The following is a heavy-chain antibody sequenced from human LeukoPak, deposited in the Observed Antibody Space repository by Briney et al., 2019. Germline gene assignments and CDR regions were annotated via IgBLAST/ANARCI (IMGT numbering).Heavy chain of an antibody. CDR3: ARHIPPVGCSGGSCHPYYFDY. Sequence: SETLSLTCTVSGGSISTPGYYWGWIRQPPGKGLEWIGSIYYSGSTYYNPSLKSRVTISVDTSKNQFSLKLSSVTAADTAVYYCARHIPPVGCSGGSCHPYYFDYWGQGTLVTVSS. CDR1: GGSISTPGYY. D-gene: IGHD2-15*01. J-gene: IGHJ4*02. CDR2: IYYSGST. V-gene: IGHV4-39*01.